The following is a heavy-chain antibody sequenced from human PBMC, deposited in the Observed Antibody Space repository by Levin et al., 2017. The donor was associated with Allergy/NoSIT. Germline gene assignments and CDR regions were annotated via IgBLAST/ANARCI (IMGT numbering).Heavy chain of an antibody. CDR2: ISSSGSTI. CDR3: ARFEGGVVPAAAVDY. CDR1: KFTFSDYY. Sequence: PGGSLRLSCAASKFTFSDYYMSWIRQAPGKGLEWVSYISSSGSTIYYADSVKGRFTISRDNAKNSLYLQMNSLRAEDTAVYYCARFEGGVVPAAAVDYWGQGTLVTVSS. V-gene: IGHV3-11*01. J-gene: IGHJ4*02. D-gene: IGHD2-2*01.